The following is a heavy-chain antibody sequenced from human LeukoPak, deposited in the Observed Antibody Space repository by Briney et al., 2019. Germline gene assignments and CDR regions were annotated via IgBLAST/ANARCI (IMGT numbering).Heavy chain of an antibody. Sequence: GGSLRLSCAASGFTFSSYAMHWVRQAPGKGLEWVAVISYDGSNKYYADSVKGRFTISRDNSKNTLYLQMNSLRAEDTAVYYCARAREGMTTIDYWGQGTLVTVSS. D-gene: IGHD4-17*01. J-gene: IGHJ4*02. CDR2: ISYDGSNK. CDR3: ARAREGMTTIDY. CDR1: GFTFSSYA. V-gene: IGHV3-30-3*01.